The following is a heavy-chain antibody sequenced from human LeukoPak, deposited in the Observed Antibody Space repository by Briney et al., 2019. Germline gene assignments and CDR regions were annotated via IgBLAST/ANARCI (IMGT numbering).Heavy chain of an antibody. J-gene: IGHJ3*02. D-gene: IGHD6-19*01. Sequence: PGGSLRLSCAASGFTVSSNYMSWVRQAPGKGLEWVSVIYSGGSTYYADSVKGRFTISRDNSKNTLYLQMNSLRAEDTAVYYCARAACSSGDAFDIWGQGTMVTVSS. CDR1: GFTVSSNY. CDR3: ARAACSSGDAFDI. V-gene: IGHV3-53*01. CDR2: IYSGGST.